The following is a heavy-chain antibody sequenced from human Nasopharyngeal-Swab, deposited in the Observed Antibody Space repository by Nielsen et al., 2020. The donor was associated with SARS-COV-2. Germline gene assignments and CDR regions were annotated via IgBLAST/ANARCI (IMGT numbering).Heavy chain of an antibody. J-gene: IGHJ6*02. CDR1: GGSFSGYY. Sequence: SETLSLTCAVYGGSFSGYYWSWIRQPPGKGLGWIGEINHSGSTNYNPSLKSRVTISVDTSKNQFSLQLNSVTPEDTAVYYCARGLLGEFPGGMDVWGQGTTVTVSS. CDR3: ARGLLGEFPGGMDV. CDR2: INHSGST. V-gene: IGHV4-34*01. D-gene: IGHD3-16*01.